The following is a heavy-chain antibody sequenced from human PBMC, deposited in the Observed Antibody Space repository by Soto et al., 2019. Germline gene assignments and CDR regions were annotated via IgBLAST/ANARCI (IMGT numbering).Heavy chain of an antibody. CDR1: GYTFTSYD. CDR2: MNPNSGNT. V-gene: IGHV1-8*01. CDR3: ARGLIHLNYYYYGMDV. J-gene: IGHJ6*02. Sequence: QVQLVQSGAEVKKPGASVKVSCKASGYTFTSYDINWVRQATGQGLEWMGWMNPNSGNTGYAQKFQGRVTMTRNTSISTAYMELSSLRSEDTAVYYCARGLIHLNYYYYGMDVWGQGTTVTVSS. D-gene: IGHD2-8*01.